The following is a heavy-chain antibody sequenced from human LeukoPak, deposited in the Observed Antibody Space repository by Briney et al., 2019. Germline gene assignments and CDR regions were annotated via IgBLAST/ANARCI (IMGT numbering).Heavy chain of an antibody. D-gene: IGHD2-2*01. CDR2: ISYDGSNK. J-gene: IGHJ4*02. Sequence: GGSLRLSCAASGFTFSSYGMHWVRQAPGKGLEWVAVISYDGSNKYYADSVKGRFTISRDNSKNTLYLQMNSLRAEDTAVYCCAKEGPFHQGPFCYFDYWGQGTLVTVSS. V-gene: IGHV3-30*18. CDR3: AKEGPFHQGPFCYFDY. CDR1: GFTFSSYG.